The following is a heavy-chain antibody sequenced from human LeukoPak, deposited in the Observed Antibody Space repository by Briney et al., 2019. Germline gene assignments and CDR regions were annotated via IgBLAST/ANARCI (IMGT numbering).Heavy chain of an antibody. V-gene: IGHV3-30*02. Sequence: TGGSLRLSCAASGFTFSSYGMHWVRQAPGKGLEWVAFIRYDGSNKYYADSVKGRFTISRDNSKNTLYLQMNSLRAEDTAVYYCAKAPVPYSSSPDHWGQGTLVTVSS. CDR2: IRYDGSNK. CDR3: AKAPVPYSSSPDH. CDR1: GFTFSSYG. D-gene: IGHD6-6*01. J-gene: IGHJ1*01.